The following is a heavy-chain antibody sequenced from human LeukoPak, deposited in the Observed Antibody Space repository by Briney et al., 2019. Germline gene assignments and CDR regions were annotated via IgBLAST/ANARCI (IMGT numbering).Heavy chain of an antibody. CDR3: ARQLAAAGTHDY. Sequence: SETLSLTCAVSGYSISSGYYWGWIRQPPGKGLEWIGSIYHSGSTYYNPSLKSRVTISVDTSKNQYSLKLSSVTAADTAVYYCARQLAAAGTHDYWGQGTLVTVSS. V-gene: IGHV4-38-2*01. D-gene: IGHD6-13*01. J-gene: IGHJ4*02. CDR2: IYHSGST. CDR1: GYSISSGYY.